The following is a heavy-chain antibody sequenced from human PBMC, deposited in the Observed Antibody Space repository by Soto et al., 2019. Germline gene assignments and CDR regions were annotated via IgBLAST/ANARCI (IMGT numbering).Heavy chain of an antibody. CDR1: GFTFSSYV. V-gene: IGHV3-30*18. D-gene: IGHD3-22*01. J-gene: IGHJ3*02. CDR2: ISYDGSNK. Sequence: GGSLRLSCAASGFTFSSYVMHWVRQSPGKGLEWVAVISYDGSNKYYADSVKGRFTISRDNSKNTLYLQMNSLRAEDTAVYYCAKPRGYYYDSSGPEDAFDIWGQGTMVTVSS. CDR3: AKPRGYYYDSSGPEDAFDI.